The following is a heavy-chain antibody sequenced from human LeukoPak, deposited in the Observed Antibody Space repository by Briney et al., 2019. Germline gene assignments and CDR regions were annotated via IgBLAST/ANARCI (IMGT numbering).Heavy chain of an antibody. D-gene: IGHD3-3*01. J-gene: IGHJ4*02. CDR3: AASGYYSLHC. Sequence: SGTLSLTCAVSGDSISNIYWWTWVRQPPGKGLEWIGEAYHSGITNYNPSLKSRVTISVDKSKNQFSLKLSSVTAADTAVYFCAASGYYSLHCWGQGTLVTVSS. V-gene: IGHV4-4*02. CDR1: GDSISNIYW. CDR2: AYHSGIT.